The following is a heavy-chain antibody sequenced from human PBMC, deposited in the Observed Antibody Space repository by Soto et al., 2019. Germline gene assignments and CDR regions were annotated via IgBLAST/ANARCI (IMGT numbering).Heavy chain of an antibody. CDR1: GYSISSGYY. Sequence: PSETLSLTCAVSGYSISSGYYCGWIRQAPGKGLEWIANIDHDANRYCTPSLKSRVSISVDTSKNQFSLMLTSVTAADTAVYYCARDMHASTAFDYWGQGILVTVSS. CDR3: ARDMHASTAFDY. V-gene: IGHV4-38-2*02. D-gene: IGHD2-2*01. CDR2: IDHDANR. J-gene: IGHJ4*02.